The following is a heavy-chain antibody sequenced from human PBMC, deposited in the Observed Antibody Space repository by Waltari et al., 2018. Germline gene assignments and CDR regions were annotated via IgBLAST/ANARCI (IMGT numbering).Heavy chain of an antibody. J-gene: IGHJ5*02. CDR3: AKPFYNWDDPLVS. V-gene: IGHV3-23*01. CDR2: ISISDAT. Sequence: EVQLLESGGELVQAGGSLRLSCGVSGFTFNNYGINWVRRAPGTGLQGVSGISISDATFHADSVKGRFTISRDTSKDTVYLQMDTLRADDTAVYYCAKPFYNWDDPLVSWGQGTRVTVSS. CDR1: GFTFNNYG. D-gene: IGHD1-20*01.